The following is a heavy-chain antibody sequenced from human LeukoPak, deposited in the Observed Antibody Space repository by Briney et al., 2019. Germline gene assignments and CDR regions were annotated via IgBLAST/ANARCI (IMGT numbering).Heavy chain of an antibody. D-gene: IGHD2-15*01. CDR2: ISTNGGGT. CDR1: GFTFRTYS. J-gene: IGHJ4*02. CDR3: ARYCNGVTCYSGYDY. Sequence: PGGSLRLSCVASGFTFRTYSMNWVRQTPGKGLEYVSAISTNGGGTYYANSVKGRFTISRDNSKNTLYLQMGSLRAEDMAVYFCARYCNGVTCYSGYDYWGQGTLVTVSS. V-gene: IGHV3-64*01.